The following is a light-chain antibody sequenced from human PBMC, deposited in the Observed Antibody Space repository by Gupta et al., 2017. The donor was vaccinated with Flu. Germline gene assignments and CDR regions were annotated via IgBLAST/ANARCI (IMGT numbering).Light chain of an antibody. V-gene: IGKV1-39*01. CDR2: GTS. J-gene: IGKJ1*01. CDR3: QQSDITPRT. Sequence: CRPSKSISIYLNWYQQKAGKAPKLLIYGTSSLQSGVPSRFSGSGSGTDFTLSISRLQPEDFATYYCQQSDITPRTFGQGTKVEIK. CDR1: KSISIY.